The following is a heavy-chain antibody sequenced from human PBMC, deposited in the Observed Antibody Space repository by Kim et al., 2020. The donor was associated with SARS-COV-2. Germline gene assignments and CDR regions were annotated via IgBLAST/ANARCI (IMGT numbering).Heavy chain of an antibody. V-gene: IGHV7-4-1*02. Sequence: NLRYAQGFTGRFVFSLDTAVSTAYLQVSSLKAEDTAVYYCARDDYGGNDYWGQGTLVTVSS. J-gene: IGHJ4*02. CDR3: ARDDYGGNDY. CDR2: NL. D-gene: IGHD4-17*01.